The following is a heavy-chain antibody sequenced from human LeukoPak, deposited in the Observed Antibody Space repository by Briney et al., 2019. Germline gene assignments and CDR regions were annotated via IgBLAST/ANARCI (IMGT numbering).Heavy chain of an antibody. CDR2: IYHSGNS. V-gene: IGHV4-38-2*02. CDR1: GYSISGGYF. CDR3: ARALMRSRRGLEYYYYMDV. Sequence: SETLSLTCSVSGYSISGGYFWGWIRQPPGKGLEWIGSIYHSGNSLYNPSLKSRVSISVDTSKNHFSLKLTSVTAADTAVYYCARALMRSRRGLEYYYYMDVWGKGTTVNVSS. D-gene: IGHD3-3*01. J-gene: IGHJ6*03.